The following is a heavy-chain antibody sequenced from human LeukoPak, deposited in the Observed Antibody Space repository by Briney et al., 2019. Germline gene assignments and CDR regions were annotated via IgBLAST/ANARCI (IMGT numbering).Heavy chain of an antibody. D-gene: IGHD3-10*02. Sequence: GGSLRLSCAASGFTFSSYEMNWVRQAPGKGLEWVSHISSSGSTIYYADSVKGRFTISRDNAKNSLYLQMNSLRAEDTAVYYCAELGITMIGGVWGRGTTVTISS. CDR1: GFTFSSYE. J-gene: IGHJ6*04. V-gene: IGHV3-48*03. CDR3: AELGITMIGGV. CDR2: ISSSGSTI.